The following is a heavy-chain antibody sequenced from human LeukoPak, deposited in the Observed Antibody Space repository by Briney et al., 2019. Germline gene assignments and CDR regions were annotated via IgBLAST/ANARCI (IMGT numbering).Heavy chain of an antibody. CDR2: INPSGGST. CDR1: GYTFTGYY. CDR3: AKESVDTAMVF. V-gene: IGHV1-46*01. D-gene: IGHD5-18*01. J-gene: IGHJ4*02. Sequence: EASVKVSCKASGYTFTGYYMHWVRQAPGQGLEWMGIINPSGGSTSYAQKFQGRVTMTRDTSTSTVYMELSSLRSEDTAVYYCAKESVDTAMVFWGQGTLVTVSS.